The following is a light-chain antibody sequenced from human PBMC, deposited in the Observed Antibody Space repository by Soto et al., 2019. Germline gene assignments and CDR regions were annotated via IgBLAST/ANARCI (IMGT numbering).Light chain of an antibody. Sequence: EIFEAPSAATMSPSPDHRATLSCRASQSVSSNLAWYQQKPGQAPKLLIYGASSWESGIPARFSGSGSGTDFTLTISSLQSEDFATYYCQQSGSTPITFGPGKRLEFK. J-gene: IGKJ5*01. CDR2: GAS. V-gene: IGKV3-15*01. CDR1: QSVSSN. CDR3: QQSGSTPIT.